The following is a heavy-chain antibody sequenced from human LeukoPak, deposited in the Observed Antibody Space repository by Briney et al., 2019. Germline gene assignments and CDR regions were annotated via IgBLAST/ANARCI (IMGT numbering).Heavy chain of an antibody. J-gene: IGHJ5*02. CDR2: ISYSGGT. CDR3: ASHYRHWFDP. V-gene: IGHV4-59*08. CDR1: GGSISPYY. Sequence: SEALSLTCTVSGGSISPYYLSCIRQPPGKGLEWIGYISYSGGTNYNPSPKSRVTMPVDTSKIQLSMQMSYVTAADKAVYYCASHYRHWFDPWGQGTLVTVSS.